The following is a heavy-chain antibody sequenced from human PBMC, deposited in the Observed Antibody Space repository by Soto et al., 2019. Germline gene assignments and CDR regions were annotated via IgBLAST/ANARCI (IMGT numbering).Heavy chain of an antibody. CDR3: ARLKYSSVVRTFDY. D-gene: IGHD6-19*01. J-gene: IGHJ4*02. V-gene: IGHV4-31*03. CDR1: GGSISSGGYY. Sequence: KPSETLSLTCTVSGGSISSGGYYWSCVRQHPGKGLEWIGYIYYSGSTYYNPSLKSRVTISVDTSKNQFSLKLSSVTAADTAVYYCARLKYSSVVRTFDYWGQGTLVTVSS. CDR2: IYYSGST.